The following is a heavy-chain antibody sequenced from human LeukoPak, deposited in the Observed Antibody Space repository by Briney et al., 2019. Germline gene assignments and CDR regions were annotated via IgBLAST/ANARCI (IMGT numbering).Heavy chain of an antibody. J-gene: IGHJ4*02. Sequence: GGSLRLSCAASGFTFSNYAMHWVRQAPGEGLEWVTVISYDGSNKHYADSVKGRFTISRDNSKNTLYLQMNSLRAEDTAVYYCVRDDYGDYGLLDYWGQGTLVTVSS. CDR3: VRDDYGDYGLLDY. CDR1: GFTFSNYA. D-gene: IGHD4-17*01. CDR2: ISYDGSNK. V-gene: IGHV3-30-3*01.